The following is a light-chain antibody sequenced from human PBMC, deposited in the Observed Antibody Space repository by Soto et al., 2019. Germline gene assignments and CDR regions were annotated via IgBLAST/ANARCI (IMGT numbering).Light chain of an antibody. V-gene: IGLV2-14*01. CDR1: SSDVGGYNY. CDR2: DVS. CDR3: SSYTSSSTLVV. J-gene: IGLJ2*01. Sequence: QLVLTQPASVSGSPGQSITISCTGTSSDVGGYNYVSWYQQHPGKAPKLMIYDVSNRPSGVSNRFSGSKSGNTASLTISGLQAEDEADSYCSSYTSSSTLVVFGGGTKLTVL.